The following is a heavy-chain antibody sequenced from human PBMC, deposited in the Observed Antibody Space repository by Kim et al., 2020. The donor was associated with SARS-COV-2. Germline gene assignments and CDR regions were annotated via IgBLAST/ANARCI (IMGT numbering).Heavy chain of an antibody. J-gene: IGHJ4*02. V-gene: IGHV1-69*13. CDR2: IIPIFGTA. CDR3: ARDMGCSSTSCYGGWGMYGY. D-gene: IGHD2-2*01. CDR1: GGTFSSYA. Sequence: SVKVSCKASGGTFSSYAISWVRQAPGQGLEWMGGIIPIFGTANYAQKFQGRVTITADESTSTAYMELSSLRSEDTAVYYCARDMGCSSTSCYGGWGMYGYWGQGTLVTVSS.